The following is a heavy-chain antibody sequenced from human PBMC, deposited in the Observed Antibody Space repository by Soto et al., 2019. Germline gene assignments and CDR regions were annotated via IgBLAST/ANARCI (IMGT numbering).Heavy chain of an antibody. CDR2: ISGSGKNT. Sequence: EVQVLQSGGGLVQPGGSLRLSCAASGFTFSSDAMSWVRQAPGKGLEWVSGISGSGKNTYSADSVKGRFTISRDNSKKTVYLQMNSLRAEDTAIYYCAKGESGSSWDFDYWGQGSLVTVSS. D-gene: IGHD6-13*01. J-gene: IGHJ4*02. CDR1: GFTFSSDA. V-gene: IGHV3-23*01. CDR3: AKGESGSSWDFDY.